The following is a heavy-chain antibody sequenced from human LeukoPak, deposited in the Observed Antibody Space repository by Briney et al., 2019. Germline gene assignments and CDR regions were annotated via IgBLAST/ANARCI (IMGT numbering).Heavy chain of an antibody. Sequence: GGSLRLFCAASGFTVSSNCMGWVRQAPGKGLEWVSLICKSGNTYYTDSVKGRFTISRDDSKNTLYLQMNSLRAEDTAVYYCARRYCSGGTCYFFDYWGQGTLVTVSS. V-gene: IGHV3-53*01. J-gene: IGHJ4*02. CDR3: ARRYCSGGTCYFFDY. CDR1: GFTVSSNC. CDR2: ICKSGNT. D-gene: IGHD2-15*01.